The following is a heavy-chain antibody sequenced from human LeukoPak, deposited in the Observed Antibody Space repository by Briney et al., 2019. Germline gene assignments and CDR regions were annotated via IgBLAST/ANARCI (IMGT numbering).Heavy chain of an antibody. CDR2: INPNNGGT. D-gene: IGHD5-12*01. CDR1: GYTFTGSY. V-gene: IGHV1-2*02. Sequence: GASVKVSCKASGYTFTGSYIHWVRQAPGQGLEWMGWINPNNGGTNYAQKFQGRVTMTRDTSISTAYMELNRLTSDDTAVYYCARDKYTGYETFDYWGQGTPVTVSS. CDR3: ARDKYTGYETFDY. J-gene: IGHJ4*02.